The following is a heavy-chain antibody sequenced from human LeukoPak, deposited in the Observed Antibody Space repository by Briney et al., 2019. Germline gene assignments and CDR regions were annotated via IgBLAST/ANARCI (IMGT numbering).Heavy chain of an antibody. CDR3: ARLLDNDISGDPDTFDV. CDR1: GRHLSGHY. J-gene: IGHJ3*01. CDR2: VSYTGRT. Sequence: ADTLSLPCTVSGRHLSGHYGRWIRQPPGKTLEWIGYVSYTGRTKYNTSLQSRVTISIDTSKSQFSLKLTSVTSADTAVYSCARLLDNDISGDPDTFDVWGQGTTVIVSS. D-gene: IGHD3-22*01. V-gene: IGHV4-59*07.